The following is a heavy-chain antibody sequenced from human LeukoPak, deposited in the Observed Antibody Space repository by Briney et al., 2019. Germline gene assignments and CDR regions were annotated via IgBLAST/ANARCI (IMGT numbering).Heavy chain of an antibody. Sequence: GGSLRLSCAASGFAFNSYSMNWVRQAPGKGLECVSSISTSISYIYYADSVKGRFTISRDNAKNSLYLQMNSLRAEDTAVYYCARAIFISGWYLVDYWGQGTLVTVSS. J-gene: IGHJ4*02. D-gene: IGHD6-19*01. CDR2: ISTSISYI. CDR1: GFAFNSYS. CDR3: ARAIFISGWYLVDY. V-gene: IGHV3-21*01.